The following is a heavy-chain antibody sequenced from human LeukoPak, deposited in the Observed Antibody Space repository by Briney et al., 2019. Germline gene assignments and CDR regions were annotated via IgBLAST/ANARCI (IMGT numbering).Heavy chain of an antibody. CDR2: ISSSSSII. CDR1: GFTFGSYG. CDR3: ARAHDYGDYVSDY. D-gene: IGHD4-17*01. Sequence: GGSLRLSCAASGFTFGSYGMHWVRQAPGKGLEWVSYISSSSSIIYYADSVKGRFTISRDNAKNSLYLQMNSLRAEDTAVYYCARAHDYGDYVSDYWGQGTLVTVSS. J-gene: IGHJ4*02. V-gene: IGHV3-48*01.